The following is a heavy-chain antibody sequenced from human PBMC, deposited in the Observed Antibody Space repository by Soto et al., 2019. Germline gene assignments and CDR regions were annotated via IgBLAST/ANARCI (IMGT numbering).Heavy chain of an antibody. CDR1: GGSFSGYY. Sequence: QVQLQQWGAGLLKPSETLSLTCAVYGGSFSGYYWSWIRQPPGKGLEWIGEINHSGSTNYNPSLKSRVTISVDTSKNQFSLKLSSVTAADTAVYYCARVGHYSMDVWGQGTTVTVSS. CDR3: ARVGHYSMDV. V-gene: IGHV4-34*01. CDR2: INHSGST. D-gene: IGHD3-16*01. J-gene: IGHJ6*02.